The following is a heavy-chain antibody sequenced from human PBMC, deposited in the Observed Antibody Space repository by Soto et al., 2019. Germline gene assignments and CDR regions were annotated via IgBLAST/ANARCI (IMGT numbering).Heavy chain of an antibody. V-gene: IGHV3-30*18. Sequence: GGSLRLPGPASGVAFSSDGMDWVRQAPGKGLEWVAVISSDGSNKYYADSVKGRFTISRDNSKNTLYQQMNSLRAEDTAVYYCAKDKGLNSNYETSYYYRMDVWGQGTTVTVSS. D-gene: IGHD4-4*01. CDR2: ISSDGSNK. CDR1: GVAFSSDG. CDR3: AKDKGLNSNYETSYYYRMDV. J-gene: IGHJ6*02.